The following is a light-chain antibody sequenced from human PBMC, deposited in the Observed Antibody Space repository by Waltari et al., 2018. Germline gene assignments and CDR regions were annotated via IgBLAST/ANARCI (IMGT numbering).Light chain of an antibody. CDR1: QSVSRT. CDR3: QRYVRLPVT. CDR2: AAS. J-gene: IGKJ1*01. V-gene: IGKV3-20*01. Sequence: IVLRQYPGTLSLSPGASATHSCRASQSVSRTLAWYQQKPGQAPSLLIYAASTRATGSPDRFSGSGSGTACRLTISRLGPEDVAVYYCQRYVRLPVTFGQGTKVEIK.